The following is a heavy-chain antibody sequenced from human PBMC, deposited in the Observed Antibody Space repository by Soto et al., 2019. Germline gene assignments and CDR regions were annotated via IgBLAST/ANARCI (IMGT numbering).Heavy chain of an antibody. V-gene: IGHV3-23*01. D-gene: IGHD2-2*01. J-gene: IGHJ3*01. CDR1: GFTFSSYA. Sequence: EVQLLESGGNLVQPGESLRLSCAAPGFTFSSYAMSCVRQAPGKGLEWVSHISSVYDTYYADSVKGRFTISRDNSKNTLYLQMNGLRAEDTAVYFCTKTYRDTAYATGLLAAFDVWGQGTMVTVSS. CDR3: TKTYRDTAYATGLLAAFDV. CDR2: ISSVYDT.